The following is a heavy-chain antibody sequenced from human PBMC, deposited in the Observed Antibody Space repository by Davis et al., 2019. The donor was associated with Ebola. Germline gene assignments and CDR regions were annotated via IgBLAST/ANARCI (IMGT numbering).Heavy chain of an antibody. D-gene: IGHD4-23*01. V-gene: IGHV3-21*04. CDR1: GFTFSSYS. CDR3: AKGGGYFDFDY. J-gene: IGHJ4*02. Sequence: GGSLRLSCAASGFTFSSYSMNWVRQAPGKGLEWVSSISSSSSYIYYADSVKGRFTISRDNSKNTLYLQMDNLRADDTAVYYCAKGGGYFDFDYWGQGTLVTVSS. CDR2: ISSSSSYI.